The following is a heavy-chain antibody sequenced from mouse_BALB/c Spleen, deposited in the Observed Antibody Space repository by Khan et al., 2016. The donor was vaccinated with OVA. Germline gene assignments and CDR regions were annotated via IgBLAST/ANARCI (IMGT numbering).Heavy chain of an antibody. CDR3: ARRNYFGYSFAY. V-gene: IGHV1-77*01. D-gene: IGHD1-2*01. CDR1: GYSFTDYY. Sequence: VELVESGAELARPGASVKLSCKASGYSFTDYYINWVKQRTGQGLEWIGEISPGSGDTYYNEKFKVKATLSADKSSSTAYMQLSSLTSEASEVYFCARRNYFGYSFAYWGQGTLVTVSA. J-gene: IGHJ3*01. CDR2: ISPGSGDT.